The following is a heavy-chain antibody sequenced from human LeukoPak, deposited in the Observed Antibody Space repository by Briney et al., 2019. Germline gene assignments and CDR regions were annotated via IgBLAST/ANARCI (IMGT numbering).Heavy chain of an antibody. CDR1: GFTFSSYA. CDR3: ARAYTVTAKFDY. D-gene: IGHD4-17*01. V-gene: IGHV3-30-3*01. CDR2: ISYDGSNK. J-gene: IGHJ4*02. Sequence: GRSLRLSCAASGFTFSSYAMHWVRQAPGKGLEWVAVISYDGSNKYYADSVKGRFTISRDNSKNTLYLQMNSLRAEDTAVYYCARAYTVTAKFDYWGQGTLVTVSS.